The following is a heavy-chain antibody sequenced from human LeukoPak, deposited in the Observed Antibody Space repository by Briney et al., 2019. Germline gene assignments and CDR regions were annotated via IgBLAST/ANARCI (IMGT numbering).Heavy chain of an antibody. D-gene: IGHD3-22*01. CDR1: GYTFTSYG. Sequence: GASVKVSCKASGYTFTSYGISWVRQAPGQGLEWMGWISAYNGNTNYAQKLQGRVTMTTDTSTSTAYMELSSLRSEDTAVYYCARTQPHGYYYDSVMGGYYFDYWGQGTLVTVSS. J-gene: IGHJ4*02. V-gene: IGHV1-18*01. CDR2: ISAYNGNT. CDR3: ARTQPHGYYYDSVMGGYYFDY.